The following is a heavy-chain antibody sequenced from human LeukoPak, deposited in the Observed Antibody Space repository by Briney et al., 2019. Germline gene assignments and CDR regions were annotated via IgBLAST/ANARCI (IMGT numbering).Heavy chain of an antibody. CDR1: GFTFSSYG. CDR3: ARAKVDIVATINYYYYGMDV. J-gene: IGHJ6*02. D-gene: IGHD5-12*01. CDR2: ISYDGSNK. Sequence: PGRSLRLSCAASGFTFSSYGMHWVRQAPGKGLEWVAVISYDGSNKYYADSVKGRFTISRDNSKNTLYLQMNSLRAEDTAVYYCARAKVDIVATINYYYYGMDVWGQGTTVTVSS. V-gene: IGHV3-30*03.